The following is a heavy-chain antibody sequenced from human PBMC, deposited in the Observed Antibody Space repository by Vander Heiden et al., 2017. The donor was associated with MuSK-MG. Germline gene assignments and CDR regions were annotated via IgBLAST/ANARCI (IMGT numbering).Heavy chain of an antibody. CDR3: ARENDFSFDY. CDR2: ISTLGSYI. CDR1: GFTFSSFV. Sequence: EVQLVESGGGLVKPGGSLPLSCTPSGFTFSSFVMNWVRQAPGKGLEWVSSISTLGSYIYYADSVKGRFTISRDNAKKSLYLQMNSLRAEDTAVYYCARENDFSFDYWGQGSLVTVSS. J-gene: IGHJ4*02. V-gene: IGHV3-21*01. D-gene: IGHD3-3*01.